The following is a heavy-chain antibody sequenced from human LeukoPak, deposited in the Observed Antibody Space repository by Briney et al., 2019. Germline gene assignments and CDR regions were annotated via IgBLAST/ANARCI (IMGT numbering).Heavy chain of an antibody. D-gene: IGHD3-3*01. CDR3: AKDFGAGRITIFGVVQAFYFDY. CDR1: GFTFDDYA. CDR2: ISGDGGST. V-gene: IGHV3-43*02. J-gene: IGHJ4*02. Sequence: GGSLRLSCAASGFTFDDYAMHWVRQAPGKGLEWVSPISGDGGSTYYADSVKGRFTISRDNSENSLYLQMNSLRTEDTALYYCAKDFGAGRITIFGVVQAFYFDYWGQGTLVTVSS.